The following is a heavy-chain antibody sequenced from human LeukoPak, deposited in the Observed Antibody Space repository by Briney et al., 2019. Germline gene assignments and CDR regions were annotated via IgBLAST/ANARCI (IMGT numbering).Heavy chain of an antibody. V-gene: IGHV3-9*01. D-gene: IGHD3-10*01. J-gene: IGHJ4*02. CDR2: ISWNSGSI. Sequence: PGGSLRLSCAASGFTFDDYAMHWVRQAPGKGLEWVSGISWNSGSIGYADSVKGRFTISRDNAKHSLYLQMNSLRAEDTALYYCAKDVLLVSGSGSYCDYWGQGTLVTVSS. CDR3: AKDVLLVSGSGSYCDY. CDR1: GFTFDDYA.